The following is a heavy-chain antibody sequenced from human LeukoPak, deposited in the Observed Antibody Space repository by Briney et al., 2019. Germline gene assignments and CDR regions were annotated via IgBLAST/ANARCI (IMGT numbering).Heavy chain of an antibody. Sequence: PSETLSLTCTVSGVSISNYYWSWIRQPPGKGLECIGYIYYTGSTNYNPSLKSRVTISVDTSNNQLSLKLSSVTAADTAVYYCARDKRTYCSSTSCPDYYYGMDVWGQGTTVTVSS. V-gene: IGHV4-59*01. CDR2: IYYTGST. CDR3: ARDKRTYCSSTSCPDYYYGMDV. J-gene: IGHJ6*02. CDR1: GVSISNYY. D-gene: IGHD2-2*01.